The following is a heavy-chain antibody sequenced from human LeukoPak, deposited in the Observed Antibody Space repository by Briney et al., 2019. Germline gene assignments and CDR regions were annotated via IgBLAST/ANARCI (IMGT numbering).Heavy chain of an antibody. Sequence: SETLSLTCSVSGESMSDYYGGWIRQPAGKGLEWIGRIFGSGTTKYSASLKSRVTMSIDTSKNQFTLRLTSVTAADTAVYYCAREESKIGNFFDYWGHGILVTVSS. J-gene: IGHJ4*01. CDR1: GESMSDYY. V-gene: IGHV4-4*07. D-gene: IGHD3-10*01. CDR2: IFGSGTT. CDR3: AREESKIGNFFDY.